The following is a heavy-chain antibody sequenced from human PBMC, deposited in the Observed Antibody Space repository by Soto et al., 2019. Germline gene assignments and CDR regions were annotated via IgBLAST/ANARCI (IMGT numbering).Heavy chain of an antibody. CDR3: AKAIFSSWYFSFDY. CDR1: GFTFSNYA. J-gene: IGHJ4*02. CDR2: ISGSGGST. Sequence: GGSLRLSCAASGFTFSNYAMSWVRQAPGKGLEWVSAISGSGGSTYYADSVKGRFTISRDNSKNTLYLQMNSLRAEDTAVYYCAKAIFSSWYFSFDYWGQGTLVTVSS. V-gene: IGHV3-23*01. D-gene: IGHD6-13*01.